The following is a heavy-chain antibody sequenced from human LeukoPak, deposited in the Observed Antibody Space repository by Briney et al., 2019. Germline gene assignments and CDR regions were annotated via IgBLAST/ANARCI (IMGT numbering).Heavy chain of an antibody. J-gene: IGHJ5*02. D-gene: IGHD1-26*01. CDR1: GYTFTSYG. V-gene: IGHV1-18*01. CDR2: ISAYSGNT. Sequence: ASVKVSCKASGYTFTSYGISWVRQAPGQGLEWMGWISAYSGNTNYAQKLQGRVTMTTDTSTSTAYMELRSLRSDDTAVYYCARDRGAYSGSYYSSREPFDPWGQGTLVTVSS. CDR3: ARDRGAYSGSYYSSREPFDP.